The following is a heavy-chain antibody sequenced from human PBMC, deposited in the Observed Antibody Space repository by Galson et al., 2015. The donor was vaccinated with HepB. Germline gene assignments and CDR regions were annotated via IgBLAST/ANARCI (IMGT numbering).Heavy chain of an antibody. CDR1: GYSFTSYW. J-gene: IGHJ5*02. D-gene: IGHD6-19*01. Sequence: QSGAEVKKPGESLRISCKGSGYSFTSYWISWVRQMPGEGLEWMGRIDPSDSYTNYSPSFQGHVTISADKSISTAYLQWSSLKASDTAMYYCARRVVGGSSGWYGRGVLYWFDPWGQGTLVTVSS. V-gene: IGHV5-10-1*01. CDR2: IDPSDSYT. CDR3: ARRVVGGSSGWYGRGVLYWFDP.